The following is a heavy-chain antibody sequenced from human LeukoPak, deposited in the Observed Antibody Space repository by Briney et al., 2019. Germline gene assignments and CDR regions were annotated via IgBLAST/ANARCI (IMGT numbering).Heavy chain of an antibody. Sequence: SETLSLTCTVSGGSISSYYWSWIRQPAGKGLEWIGRIYTSVSTNYNPSLKSRVTISVDTSKNQFSLKLSSVTAADTAVYYCARRIVGATGALDYYYYYMDVWGKGTTVTVSS. V-gene: IGHV4-4*07. CDR3: ARRIVGATGALDYYYYYMDV. CDR2: IYTSVST. D-gene: IGHD1-26*01. J-gene: IGHJ6*03. CDR1: GGSISSYY.